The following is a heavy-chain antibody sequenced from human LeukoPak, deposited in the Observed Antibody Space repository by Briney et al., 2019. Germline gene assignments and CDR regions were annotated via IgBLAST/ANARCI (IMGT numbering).Heavy chain of an antibody. CDR2: ISYDGSNK. CDR3: ARTSGGSGLRGKNLDY. D-gene: IGHD3-3*01. Sequence: GGSLRLSCAASGFTFSSYAMHWVRQAPGKGLEWVAVISYDGSNKYYADSVKGRFTISRDNSKNTLYLQMNSLRAEDTAVYYCARTSGGSGLRGKNLDYWGQGTLVTVSS. CDR1: GFTFSSYA. J-gene: IGHJ4*02. V-gene: IGHV3-30*04.